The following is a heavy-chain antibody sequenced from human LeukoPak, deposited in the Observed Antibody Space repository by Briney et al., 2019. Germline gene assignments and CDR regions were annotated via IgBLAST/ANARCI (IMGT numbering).Heavy chain of an antibody. V-gene: IGHV3-7*03. J-gene: IGHJ4*02. D-gene: IGHD4-23*01. Sequence: GGSLRLSCVGSGFSFSTYWMSCVRQAPGKGREWVASKKQDGSEKYYVDSLKGRFTISRDNAKDSLFLQMNSLRAEDTAVYYCAKDLSFRIYGGNSRAFDYWGQGTLVTVSS. CDR1: GFSFSTYW. CDR2: KKQDGSEK. CDR3: AKDLSFRIYGGNSRAFDY.